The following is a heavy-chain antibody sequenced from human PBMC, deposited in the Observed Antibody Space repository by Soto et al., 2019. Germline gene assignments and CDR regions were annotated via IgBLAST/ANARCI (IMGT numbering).Heavy chain of an antibody. CDR2: ISGSGGNI. V-gene: IGHV3-23*01. J-gene: IGHJ6*02. CDR1: GFTFRSYA. Sequence: EVQLLESGGGLVQPGGSLRLSCAASGFTFRSYAMSWVRQAPRKGLEWASAISGSGGNIYYADSVKGRFTISRDNSKNTLYLEMNSLRAEDTAVYYCAKDKGPSVGATPGYYYQGLDVWGQGTTVTVSS. D-gene: IGHD2-15*01. CDR3: AKDKGPSVGATPGYYYQGLDV.